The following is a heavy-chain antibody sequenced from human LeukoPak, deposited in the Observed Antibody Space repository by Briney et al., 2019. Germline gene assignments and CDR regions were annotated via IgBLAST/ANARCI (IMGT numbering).Heavy chain of an antibody. V-gene: IGHV3-33*01. CDR1: GFTFSSYG. J-gene: IGHJ4*02. Sequence: PGGSLRLSCAASGFTFSSYGMHWVRQAPGKGLEWVAVIWYDGSNKYYADSVKGRFTISRDNSKNTLYLQMNSLRAEDTAVYYCARGPGRYSGYYFDYWGQGTLVTVSS. D-gene: IGHD6-13*01. CDR3: ARGPGRYSGYYFDY. CDR2: IWYDGSNK.